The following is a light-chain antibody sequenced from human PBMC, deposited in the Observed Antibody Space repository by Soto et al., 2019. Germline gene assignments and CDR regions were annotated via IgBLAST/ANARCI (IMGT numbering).Light chain of an antibody. J-gene: IGKJ5*01. V-gene: IGKV2D-29*02. Sequence: VMTQTPLSLPVAPGQPASISCKSSQSLLHITGETFLFWYLQKPGQSPQLLIYEVSTRVSGVPDRFSGSGSGTDFTLEISRVETDDVGIYYCMQSTQLPPTFGQGTRLEI. CDR2: EVS. CDR1: QSLLHITGETF. CDR3: MQSTQLPPT.